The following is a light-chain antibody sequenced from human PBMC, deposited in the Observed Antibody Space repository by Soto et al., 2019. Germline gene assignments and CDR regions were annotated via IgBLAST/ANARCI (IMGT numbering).Light chain of an antibody. Sequence: DVQKTQSPSTLSASVGDRVTITCRASQNVNRWLAWYQQKPGKAPKLLIYGASSLEDGVPSRFSGGGSGTQFTLTISSLQPDDFATYYCQQYESFSFAFGPGTKVDIK. CDR1: QNVNRW. V-gene: IGKV1-5*01. J-gene: IGKJ3*01. CDR2: GAS. CDR3: QQYESFSFA.